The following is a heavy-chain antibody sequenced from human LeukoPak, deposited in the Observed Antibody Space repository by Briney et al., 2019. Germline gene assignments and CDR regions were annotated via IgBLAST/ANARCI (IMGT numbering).Heavy chain of an antibody. CDR2: ISGSGADT. V-gene: IGHV3-23*01. CDR1: GFTFSSRA. CDR3: GEMDRDSWYRY. Sequence: PGGSLRLSCAASGFTFSSRAMNWVRQAPGKGLEWVSGISGSGADTYYADSVRGRFTISRDNSKNMMYLQMNSLRAEDTAVYYCGEMDRDSWYRYWGQGALVTVSS. J-gene: IGHJ4*02. D-gene: IGHD6-13*01.